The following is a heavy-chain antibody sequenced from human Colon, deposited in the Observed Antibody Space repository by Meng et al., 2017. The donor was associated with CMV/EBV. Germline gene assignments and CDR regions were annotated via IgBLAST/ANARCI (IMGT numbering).Heavy chain of an antibody. CDR3: AHRPYGSGSYFFDY. J-gene: IGHJ4*02. V-gene: IGHV2-5*02. CDR2: IYWDDDK. D-gene: IGHD3-10*01. Sequence: QITLKESDPTLVKPTQTLPLPCTFSGFSLSTIGMGVGWIRQPPGKALEWLGVIYWDDDKRYSPSLKSRLTITKDTSKNQVVLTMTNLDPLDTATYYCAHRPYGSGSYFFDYWGQGTLVTVSS. CDR1: GFSLSTIGMG.